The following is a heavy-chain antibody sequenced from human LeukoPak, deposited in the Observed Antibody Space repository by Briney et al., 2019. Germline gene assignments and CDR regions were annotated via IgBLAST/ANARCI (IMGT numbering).Heavy chain of an antibody. CDR3: ARAGRKSRGVDLVRKKETGYYYYMDV. CDR2: ISSSSSSI. J-gene: IGHJ6*03. V-gene: IGHV3-48*01. CDR1: GFTFSSYS. D-gene: IGHD3-10*02. Sequence: GGSLRLSCAASGFTFSSYSMNWVRQAPGKGLEWVSYISSSSSSIYYVDSVKGRFTISRDNAKNSLYLQMNSLRAEDTAVYYCARAGRKSRGVDLVRKKETGYYYYMDVWGKGTTVTVSS.